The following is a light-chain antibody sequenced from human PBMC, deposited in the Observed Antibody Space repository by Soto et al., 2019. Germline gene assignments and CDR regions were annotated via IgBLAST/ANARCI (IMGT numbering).Light chain of an antibody. CDR1: QSVSSSY. CDR2: GAS. CDR3: QQYDSSPR. J-gene: IGKJ4*01. Sequence: EIVLTQSPGTLSLSPGERATLSCRASQSVSSSYLAWYQQKPGQAPRLLIYGASSRATGIPDRFRGSGSGTDFTLTISRLEPEDFAVYYCQQYDSSPRFGEGTKVEIK. V-gene: IGKV3-20*01.